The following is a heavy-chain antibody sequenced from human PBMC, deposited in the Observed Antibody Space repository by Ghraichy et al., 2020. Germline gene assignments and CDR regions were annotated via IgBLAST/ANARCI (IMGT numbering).Heavy chain of an antibody. D-gene: IGHD6-19*01. CDR3: GRHSYGWYNYFDY. Sequence: SETLSLTCTVSSGSITSSNYYWGWIRQPPGKGLEWIGSLYYSGSTYYNPSLKSRVTISVDTSKNQFSLRLSSVTAADTAVFYCGRHSYGWYNYFDYWGQGTLVTVSS. V-gene: IGHV4-39*01. CDR1: SGSITSSNYY. J-gene: IGHJ4*02. CDR2: LYYSGST.